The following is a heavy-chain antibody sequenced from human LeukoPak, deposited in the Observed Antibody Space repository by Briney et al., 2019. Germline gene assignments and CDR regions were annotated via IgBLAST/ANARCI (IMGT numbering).Heavy chain of an antibody. Sequence: GGSLRLSCAASGFTFSTYWMNWYRQAPGKGLEWVCNINQDGSEINYVGSVRDRFTISRDNAKKNLHLQMNSLRDKDTGVYYCATDRDNSDWQKRFDSWGQGTLVSVSS. CDR3: ATDRDNSDWQKRFDS. CDR1: GFTFSTYW. CDR2: INQDGSEI. D-gene: IGHD2-21*02. V-gene: IGHV3-7*01. J-gene: IGHJ4*02.